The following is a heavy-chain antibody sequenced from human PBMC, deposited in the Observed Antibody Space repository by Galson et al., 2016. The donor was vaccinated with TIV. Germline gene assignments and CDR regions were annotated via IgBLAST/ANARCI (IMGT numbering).Heavy chain of an antibody. D-gene: IGHD2-2*01. CDR2: ISYDGSNR. CDR3: ARVFQSYQLDY. CDR1: GFTFSSYD. J-gene: IGHJ4*02. Sequence: LRLSCAASGFTFSSYDLHWVRQAPGKGLEWVAVISYDGSNRYYADSVKGRFTISRDKSKNTLYLQMDSLRTEDTAVYYCARVFQSYQLDYWGQGTLVTVSS. V-gene: IGHV3-30*04.